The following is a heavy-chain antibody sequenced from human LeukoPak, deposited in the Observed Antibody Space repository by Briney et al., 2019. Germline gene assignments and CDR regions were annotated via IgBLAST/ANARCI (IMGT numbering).Heavy chain of an antibody. CDR1: GGSISSGGYY. Sequence: PSETLSLTCTVSGGSISSGGYYWSWIRQHPGKGLEWIGYIYYSGSTYYNPSLKSRVTISVDTSKNQFSLKLSSVTAADTAVYYCARHRFGHLFDTWGQGTLVTVSS. J-gene: IGHJ4*02. CDR3: ARHRFGHLFDT. D-gene: IGHD3-16*01. CDR2: IYYSGST. V-gene: IGHV4-31*03.